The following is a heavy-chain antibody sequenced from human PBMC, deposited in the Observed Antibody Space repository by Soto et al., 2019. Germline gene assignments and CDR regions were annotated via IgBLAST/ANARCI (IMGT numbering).Heavy chain of an antibody. CDR1: GYTFTNYW. J-gene: IGHJ6*02. Sequence: GESLKISCKGSGYTFTNYWIGWVRQMPGKGLGWMGIIYPGDSDTKYNPSFQGQVTISADKSITTTYLRWTSLKASDTAIYYCAASIFYYGMDVWGQGTTVTVSS. CDR2: IYPGDSDT. V-gene: IGHV5-51*01. CDR3: AASIFYYGMDV.